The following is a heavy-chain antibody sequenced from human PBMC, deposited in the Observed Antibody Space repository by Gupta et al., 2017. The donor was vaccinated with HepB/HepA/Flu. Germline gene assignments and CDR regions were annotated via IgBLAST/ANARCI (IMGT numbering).Heavy chain of an antibody. V-gene: IGHV3-74*01. CDR3: TRGRGANDPVYYYGMDV. D-gene: IGHD4/OR15-4a*01. Sequence: EVQLVESGGGLVQPGGSLRLSCAASGFTFRNYWMHWVRQAPGKGLVWVSRITSDWSDTTYAGAVKGRFTISRDNARNTLFLQMNSLRDEDTAVYYCTRGRGANDPVYYYGMDVWGQGTTVTVSS. J-gene: IGHJ6*02. CDR1: GFTFRNYW. CDR2: ITSDWSDT.